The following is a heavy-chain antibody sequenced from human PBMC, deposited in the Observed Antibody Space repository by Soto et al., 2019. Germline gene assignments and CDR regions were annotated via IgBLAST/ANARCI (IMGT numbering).Heavy chain of an antibody. D-gene: IGHD1-1*01. J-gene: IGHJ4*02. Sequence: GGSLRLSCAASGFTISSNAMYWVRQAPGKGLEWVSGISGRGDTTHYADSVKGRSTISRDTSKNTLYLQLNTLRADDTAVYYCAKDKPGTTSFDYWGQGTLVTVS. V-gene: IGHV3-23*01. CDR1: GFTISSNA. CDR2: ISGRGDTT. CDR3: AKDKPGTTSFDY.